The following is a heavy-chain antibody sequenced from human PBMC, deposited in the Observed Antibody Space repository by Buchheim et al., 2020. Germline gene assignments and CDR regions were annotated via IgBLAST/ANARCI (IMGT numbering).Heavy chain of an antibody. D-gene: IGHD6-19*01. Sequence: QVQLVESGGGLVKPGGSLRLSCAASGFTFSDYYMSWIRQAPGKGLEWVSSISSSSYTNYPDSVKGRFTISRDNAKKSLYLLIKSLRAEDTAVYYCARSYAQWLVPTGYWGQGTL. CDR2: ISSSSYT. CDR3: ARSYAQWLVPTGY. V-gene: IGHV3-11*06. CDR1: GFTFSDYY. J-gene: IGHJ4*02.